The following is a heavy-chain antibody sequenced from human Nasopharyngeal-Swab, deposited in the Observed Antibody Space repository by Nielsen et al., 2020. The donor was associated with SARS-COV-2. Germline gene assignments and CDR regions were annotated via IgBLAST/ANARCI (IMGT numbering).Heavy chain of an antibody. D-gene: IGHD2-15*01. CDR2: IDTDGTIT. CDR3: ARDVGGRDNY. CDR1: GFTFSTYW. V-gene: IGHV3-74*01. Sequence: GESLKISCAASGFTFSTYWMHWVRQPPGKGLLWVSRIDTDGTITDYADSVKGRFTISRDNAKNTLYLQMNSLRAEDTAVYYCARDVGGRDNYWGQGAQVTVSS. J-gene: IGHJ4*02.